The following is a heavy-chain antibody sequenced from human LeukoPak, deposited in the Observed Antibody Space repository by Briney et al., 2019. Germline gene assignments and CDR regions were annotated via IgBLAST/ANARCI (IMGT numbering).Heavy chain of an antibody. V-gene: IGHV4-31*03. J-gene: IGHJ5*02. CDR1: GGSISSVGYY. D-gene: IGHD2-2*01. CDR2: IYYSGST. CDR3: ARDRPLYCSSTSCSVFDP. Sequence: PSQTLSLTCTVSGGSISSVGYYWSWIRQHPGKGLEWIGYIYYSGSTYYNPSLKSRVTISVDTSKNQFSLKLSSVTAADTAVYYCARDRPLYCSSTSCSVFDPWGQGTLVTVSS.